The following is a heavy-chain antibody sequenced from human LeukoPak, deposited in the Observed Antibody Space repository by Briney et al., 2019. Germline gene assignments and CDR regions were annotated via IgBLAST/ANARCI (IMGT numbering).Heavy chain of an antibody. CDR3: ARQGGIAVAGSLYNWFDP. D-gene: IGHD6-19*01. CDR1: GYSISSGYY. Sequence: SETLCLTCTVSGYSISSGYYWGWIRQPPGKGLEWIGSIYHSGSTYYNPSLQSRVTISVDTSKNQFSLKLSSVTAADTAVYYCARQGGIAVAGSLYNWFDPWGQGTLVTVSS. V-gene: IGHV4-38-2*02. CDR2: IYHSGST. J-gene: IGHJ5*02.